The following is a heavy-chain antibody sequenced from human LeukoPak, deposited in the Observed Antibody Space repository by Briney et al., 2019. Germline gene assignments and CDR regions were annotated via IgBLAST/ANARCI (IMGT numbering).Heavy chain of an antibody. J-gene: IGHJ4*02. Sequence: SVKVSCKASGYTHTGYYMRWVRQAPRQALEWMGWINPNSGCTNYAQKFQGRVTMPRDTFISSAYLDLSRLRYVDTDVEFYERAYHIRRDIVVVPATHGGFDSCGERTLVTVSP. CDR2: INPNSGCT. D-gene: IGHD2-2*01. CDR3: ERAYHIRRDIVVVPATHGGFDS. CDR1: GYTHTGYY. V-gene: IGHV1-2*02.